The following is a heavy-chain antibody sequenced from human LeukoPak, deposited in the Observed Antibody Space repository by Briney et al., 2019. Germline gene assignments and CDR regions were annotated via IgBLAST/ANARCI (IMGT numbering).Heavy chain of an antibody. CDR2: ISSSGSTI. Sequence: TGGSLRLSCAASGFTFSDYYMSWIRQAPGKGLEWVSYISSSGSTIYYADSVKGRFTISRDNAKNSLYLQMNSLRAEDTAVYYCARAAEDYYDSSGYLPADAFDFWGQGTMVTVSS. D-gene: IGHD3-22*01. J-gene: IGHJ3*01. CDR1: GFTFSDYY. CDR3: ARAAEDYYDSSGYLPADAFDF. V-gene: IGHV3-11*04.